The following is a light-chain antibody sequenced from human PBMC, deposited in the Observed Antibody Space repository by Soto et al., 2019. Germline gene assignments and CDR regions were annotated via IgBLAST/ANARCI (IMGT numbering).Light chain of an antibody. V-gene: IGKV3-20*01. CDR2: GAS. Sequence: EIVLTQSPGTLSLSPGERATLSCRASQSVSSSYLAWYQQKPGEAPRLLIYGASSRATVIPDRFSGSGSGTDFTLTISRLETEDFAVYYCQQYGSSRIFTFGPGTKVHIK. CDR1: QSVSSSY. J-gene: IGKJ3*01. CDR3: QQYGSSRIFT.